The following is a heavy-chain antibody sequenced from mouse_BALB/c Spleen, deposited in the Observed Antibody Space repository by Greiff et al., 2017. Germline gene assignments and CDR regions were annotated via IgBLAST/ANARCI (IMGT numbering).Heavy chain of an antibody. D-gene: IGHD2-4*01. Sequence: VQRVESGPGLVAPSQSLSITCTVSGFSLTSYGVHWVRQPPGKGLEWLGVIWAGGSTNYNSALMSRLSISKDNSKSQVFLKMNSLQTDDTAMYYCARDLTMITTFAYWGQGTLVTVSA. J-gene: IGHJ3*01. CDR2: IWAGGST. CDR1: GFSLTSYG. V-gene: IGHV2-9*02. CDR3: ARDLTMITTFAY.